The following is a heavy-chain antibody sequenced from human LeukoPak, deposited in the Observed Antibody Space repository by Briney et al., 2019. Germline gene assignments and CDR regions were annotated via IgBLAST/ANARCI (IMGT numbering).Heavy chain of an antibody. CDR3: AKEYYDSSGYYYGYFQH. D-gene: IGHD3-22*01. J-gene: IGHJ1*01. Sequence: GGSLRLSCAASGFTFDDYGMSWVRQAPGKGLEWVSGINWNGGSTGYADSVKGRFTISRDNSKNTLYLQMNSLRAEDTAVYYCAKEYYDSSGYYYGYFQHWGQGTLVTVSS. CDR2: INWNGGST. V-gene: IGHV3-20*04. CDR1: GFTFDDYG.